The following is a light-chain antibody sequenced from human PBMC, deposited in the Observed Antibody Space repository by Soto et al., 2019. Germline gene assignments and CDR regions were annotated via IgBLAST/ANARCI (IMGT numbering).Light chain of an antibody. J-gene: IGLJ1*01. V-gene: IGLV2-23*01. CDR2: EGH. CDR1: SGYVGTYSL. Sequence: QSALAQPASVSGSPGQSITISCTGASGYVGTYSLVSWYQQHPGKAPKVVIYEGHKRPSGVPDRFSGSTSVNTASLTISGLQTDDEADYYCCLSVGATTYVFGTGTKLTVL. CDR3: CLSVGATTYV.